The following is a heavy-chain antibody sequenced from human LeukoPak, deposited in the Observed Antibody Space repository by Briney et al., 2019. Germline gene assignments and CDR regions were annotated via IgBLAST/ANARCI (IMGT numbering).Heavy chain of an antibody. V-gene: IGHV3-74*01. CDR3: ARDKSPTYSYGPQYYFDY. D-gene: IGHD5-18*01. CDR1: GFSLRNYW. Sequence: GGSLRLSCAASGFSLRNYWMHWVRQAPGKGLVWVSRINSDESNINYADSVKGRFTVSRDNAKNTLYLQMDSLRAEDTAVYYCARDKSPTYSYGPQYYFDYWGQGTLVTVSS. J-gene: IGHJ4*02. CDR2: INSDESNI.